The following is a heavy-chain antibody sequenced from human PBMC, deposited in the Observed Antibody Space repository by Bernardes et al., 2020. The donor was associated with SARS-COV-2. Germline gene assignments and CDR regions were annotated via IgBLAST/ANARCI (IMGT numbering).Heavy chain of an antibody. CDR3: SRFQSLAVAGIYYYYYGMDG. CDR1: GFSLSTSGVG. J-gene: IGHJ6*02. D-gene: IGHD6-19*01. V-gene: IGHV2-5*02. Sequence: SGPTLVKPTQTLTLTCTFSGFSLSTSGVGVGWIRQPPGKALEWLALIYWDDDKRYSPSLKSRLTITKDTTKNQVVLTMTNMDPVDTATYYCSRFQSLAVAGIYYYYYGMDGWGQGTTVTVSS. CDR2: IYWDDDK.